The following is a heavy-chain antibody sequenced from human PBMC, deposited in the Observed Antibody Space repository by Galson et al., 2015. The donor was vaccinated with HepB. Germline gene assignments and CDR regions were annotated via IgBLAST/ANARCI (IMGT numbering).Heavy chain of an antibody. V-gene: IGHV5-51*01. CDR3: ARQVNEAWGCCGS. J-gene: IGHJ3*01. D-gene: IGHD2-15*01. Sequence: QSGAEVKKPGESLEISCQTSGYTFTYYWIAWVRQMPGKGLVWMAIIYPGDSETKYSPAFRGQVTVSADESINTAYLQWRSLEASDTANYYCARQVNEAWGCCGSWGHGTIVTISS. CDR1: GYTFTYYW. CDR2: IYPGDSET.